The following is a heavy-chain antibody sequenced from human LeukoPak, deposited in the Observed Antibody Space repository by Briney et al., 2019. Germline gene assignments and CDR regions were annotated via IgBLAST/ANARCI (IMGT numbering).Heavy chain of an antibody. CDR2: ISGSGGST. CDR3: EIGVVNYLDY. J-gene: IGHJ4*02. V-gene: IGHV3-23*01. D-gene: IGHD2-2*01. CDR1: EFTFCHAA. Sequence: GGSLRLSHAASEFTFCHAATSGVRQAPGKGLEWVSAISGSGGSTFYADSVKGRFTISRDNSKNTLYLQMNSLRAEDTAIYYCEIGVVNYLDYWGQGTLVTVSS.